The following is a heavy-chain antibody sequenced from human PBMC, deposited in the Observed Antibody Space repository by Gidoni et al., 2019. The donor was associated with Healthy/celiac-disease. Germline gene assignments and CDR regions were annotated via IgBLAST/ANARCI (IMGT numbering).Heavy chain of an antibody. V-gene: IGHV4-39*01. J-gene: IGHJ3*02. Sequence: QLQLQESGPGLVKPSETLSLTCTVSGGSISSSSYYWGWIRPPPGKGREWIGSIYYSGSTYYNPSLKSRVTISVDTSKNQFSLKLSSVTAADTAVYYCARHQNGGSDAFDIWGQGTMVTVSS. D-gene: IGHD1-26*01. CDR1: GGSISSSSYY. CDR3: ARHQNGGSDAFDI. CDR2: IYYSGST.